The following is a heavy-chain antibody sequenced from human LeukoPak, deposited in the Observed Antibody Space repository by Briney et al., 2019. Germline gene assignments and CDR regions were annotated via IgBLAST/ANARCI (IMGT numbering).Heavy chain of an antibody. D-gene: IGHD3-10*01. V-gene: IGHV1-2*02. Sequence: ASVKLSCTASGYTFTVYNIHWVRQAPGQGLEWMGWINPHSGGTDYAQKFQGRVSMTRDTSINTAYMELSRLRSDDTAVYYCARVTIIRGTDYWGQGTLVTVSS. CDR3: ARVTIIRGTDY. CDR1: GYTFTVYN. J-gene: IGHJ4*02. CDR2: INPHSGGT.